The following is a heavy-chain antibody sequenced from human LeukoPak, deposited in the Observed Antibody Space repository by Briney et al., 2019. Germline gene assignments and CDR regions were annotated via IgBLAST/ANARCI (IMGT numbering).Heavy chain of an antibody. CDR3: AKNTQYSGYYDC. D-gene: IGHD6-6*01. Sequence: PGGSLRLSCAASGFTFSSYPMTWVRQAQGKGPEWVSFISDSGGITYYADSVKGRFTISRDNSKNTLYLQMNSLRAEDTAVYYCAKNTQYSGYYDCWGQGTLVAVSS. V-gene: IGHV3-23*01. J-gene: IGHJ4*02. CDR1: GFTFSSYP. CDR2: ISDSGGIT.